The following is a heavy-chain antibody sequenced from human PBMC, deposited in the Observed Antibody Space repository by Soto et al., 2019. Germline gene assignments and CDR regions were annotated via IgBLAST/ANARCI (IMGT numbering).Heavy chain of an antibody. CDR2: MNTNSDDT. CDR3: AREWSAAGHFYGMDV. V-gene: IGHV1-8*01. D-gene: IGHD6-13*01. Sequence: ASVKVSCKTSGYTFTSYDINWVRQAPGQGLEWVGWMNTNSDDTRSAQKFRGRLTLTRDKSMRAVYMKLSNLRPDDSAVYYCAREWSAAGHFYGMDVWGQGTTVTV. CDR1: GYTFTSYD. J-gene: IGHJ6*02.